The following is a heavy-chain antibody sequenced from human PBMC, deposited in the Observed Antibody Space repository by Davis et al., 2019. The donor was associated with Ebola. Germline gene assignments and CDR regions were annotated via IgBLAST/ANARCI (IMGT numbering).Heavy chain of an antibody. CDR2: IYYNGIT. CDR3: AIPQQMGVLDGFDI. J-gene: IGHJ3*02. Sequence: MPSETLSLTCTVSGGSISSSSYYWGWIRQPPGKGLEWIGSIYYNGITYYDPPLKSRVTISVDTSKNQFSLKLRSVTAADTAVYYCAIPQQMGVLDGFDIWGQGTMVTVSS. D-gene: IGHD3-10*01. CDR1: GGSISSSSYY. V-gene: IGHV4-39*01.